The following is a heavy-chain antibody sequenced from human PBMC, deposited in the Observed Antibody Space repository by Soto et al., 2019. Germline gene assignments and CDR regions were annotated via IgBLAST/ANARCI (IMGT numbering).Heavy chain of an antibody. D-gene: IGHD4-17*01. CDR2: ISGSGGNT. Sequence: EVQLLESGGGLVQPGGSLRLSCAASGFTFSTYGMNWVRQAPGEGLEWVSSISGSGGNTYYADSVKGRFTISRDNSKNALDVHMTGLRAEDTALYYCARGIDMSTGANFDYWGQGTLVTVSS. J-gene: IGHJ4*02. CDR1: GFTFSTYG. V-gene: IGHV3-23*01. CDR3: ARGIDMSTGANFDY.